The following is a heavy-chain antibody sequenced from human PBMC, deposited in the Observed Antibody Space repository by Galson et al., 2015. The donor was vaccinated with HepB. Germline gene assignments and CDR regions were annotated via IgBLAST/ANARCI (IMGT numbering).Heavy chain of an antibody. CDR2: IDHTGFTT. J-gene: IGHJ4*02. CDR1: GFIFSTYG. CDR3: ARWGSSGNLDY. Sequence: SLRLSCAASGFIFSTYGVSWVRQAPGTGLVWVSTIDHTGFTTFYADSVKGRFTISRDDSKNTVHLQMSSLRGDDSAVYYCARWGSSGNLDYWGQGTPVTVSS. V-gene: IGHV3-23*01. D-gene: IGHD1-26*01.